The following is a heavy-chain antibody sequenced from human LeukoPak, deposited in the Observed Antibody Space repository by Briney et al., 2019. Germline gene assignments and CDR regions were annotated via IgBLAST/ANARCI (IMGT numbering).Heavy chain of an antibody. CDR2: ISSSSSYI. V-gene: IGHV3-21*01. D-gene: IGHD3-16*02. J-gene: IGHJ4*02. Sequence: GGSLRLSCAASEFTFSSYSMNWVRQAPGKGLEWVSSISSSSSYIYYADSVKGRFTISRDNAKNSLYLQMNSLRAEDTAVYYCARDYYDYVWGSYRYTSFDYWGQGTLVTVSS. CDR3: ARDYYDYVWGSYRYTSFDY. CDR1: EFTFSSYS.